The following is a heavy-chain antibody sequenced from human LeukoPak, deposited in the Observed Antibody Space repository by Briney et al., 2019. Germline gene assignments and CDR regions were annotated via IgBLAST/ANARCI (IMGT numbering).Heavy chain of an antibody. D-gene: IGHD3-3*01. CDR1: GFTFNTYN. J-gene: IGHJ4*02. Sequence: GGSLRLSCAASGFTFNTYNMNWVRQAPGKGLEWVSSISSSSSYIYYADSVKGRFTISRDNAKNSLYLQMNSLRAEDTAVYYCARVPAYDFWSGYFDYWGQGTLVTVSS. V-gene: IGHV3-21*01. CDR3: ARVPAYDFWSGYFDY. CDR2: ISSSSSYI.